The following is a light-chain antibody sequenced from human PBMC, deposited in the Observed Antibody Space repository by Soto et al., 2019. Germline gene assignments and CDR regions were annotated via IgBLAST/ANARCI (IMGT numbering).Light chain of an antibody. CDR3: QHYTNWPLT. J-gene: IGKJ4*01. CDR2: GAS. Sequence: IVMTQSPATLYVSPGERATLSCRASHSVSSRLAWYQQKPGQAPRLLIYGASTRATGLPARFSGSGSGTESTLTISSLQSEDFAVYYCQHYTNWPLTFGGGTKV. V-gene: IGKV3-15*01. CDR1: HSVSSR.